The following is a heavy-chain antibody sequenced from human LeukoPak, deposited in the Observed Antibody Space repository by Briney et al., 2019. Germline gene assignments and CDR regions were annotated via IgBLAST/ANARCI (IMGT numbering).Heavy chain of an antibody. J-gene: IGHJ5*01. Sequence: GASVKVSCKASGYTFTSYYINWVRQAPGQGLEWMGWMKPNSGNTDYAQKFQGRVTITRNTSLSTAYMELSSLRSEDTAVYYCATASLRYNWNGAVPDWFDSWGQGTLVTVSS. V-gene: IGHV1-8*03. CDR1: GYTFTSYY. CDR2: MKPNSGNT. CDR3: ATASLRYNWNGAVPDWFDS. D-gene: IGHD1-20*01.